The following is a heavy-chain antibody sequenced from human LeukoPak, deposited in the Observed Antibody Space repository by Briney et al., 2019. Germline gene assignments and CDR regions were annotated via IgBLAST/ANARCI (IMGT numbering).Heavy chain of an antibody. CDR2: INHSGST. D-gene: IGHD2-2*01. Sequence: PSETLSLTCAVYGGSFSGYYWSWIRQPPGKGLEWLGEINHSGSTNYNPSLKSRVTISVDTSKNQFSLQLSSVTAADTAVYYCAGGVVVPAAIIGRNYFDYWGQGTLVTVSS. J-gene: IGHJ4*02. V-gene: IGHV4-34*01. CDR1: GGSFSGYY. CDR3: AGGVVVPAAIIGRNYFDY.